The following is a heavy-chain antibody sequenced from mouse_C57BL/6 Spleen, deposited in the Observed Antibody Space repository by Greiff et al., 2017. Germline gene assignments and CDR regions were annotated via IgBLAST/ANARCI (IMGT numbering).Heavy chain of an antibody. V-gene: IGHV1-62-2*01. CDR1: GYTFTEYT. CDR2: FYPGSGSI. CDR3: ARHEESYYYGSSSAWFAY. J-gene: IGHJ3*01. Sequence: VKLQQSGAELVKPGASVKLSCKASGYTFTEYTIHWVKQRSGQGLEWIGWFYPGSGSIKYNEKFKDKATLTADKSSSTVYMELSRLTSEDSAVYFCARHEESYYYGSSSAWFAYWGQGTLVTVSA. D-gene: IGHD1-1*01.